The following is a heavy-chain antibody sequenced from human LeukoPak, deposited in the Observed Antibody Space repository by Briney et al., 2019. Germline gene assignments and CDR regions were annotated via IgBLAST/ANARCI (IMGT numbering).Heavy chain of an antibody. CDR1: GGSFSGYY. V-gene: IGHV4-34*01. CDR3: ARGPWGGYGHYYFDY. D-gene: IGHD3-16*01. Sequence: MTSETLSLTCAVYGGSFSGYYWSWIRQPPGKGLEWIGEINHSGSTNYNPSLKSRVTISVDTSKNQFSLKLSSVTAADTAVYYCARGPWGGYGHYYFDYWGQGTLVTVSS. J-gene: IGHJ4*02. CDR2: INHSGST.